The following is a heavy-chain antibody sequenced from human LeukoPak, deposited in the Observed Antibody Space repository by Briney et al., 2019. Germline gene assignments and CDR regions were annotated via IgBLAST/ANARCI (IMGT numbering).Heavy chain of an antibody. J-gene: IGHJ4*02. D-gene: IGHD6-13*01. CDR3: AMIAAAGTSDY. V-gene: IGHV3-30*03. CDR1: EFTFSSYG. Sequence: GGSLRLSCAASEFTFSSYGMHWVRQAPGKGLEWVAVISYDGSNKYYADSVKGRFTISRDNSKNTLYLQMNSLRAEDTAVYYCAMIAAAGTSDYWGQGTLVTVSS. CDR2: ISYDGSNK.